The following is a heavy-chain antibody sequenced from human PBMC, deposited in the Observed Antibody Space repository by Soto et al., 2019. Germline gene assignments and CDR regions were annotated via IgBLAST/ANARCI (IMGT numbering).Heavy chain of an antibody. J-gene: IGHJ4*02. CDR2: IITNTGNP. CDR1: GYTCTSYA. CDR3: ARDSRSYIAVAGRSQWGDYFDY. D-gene: IGHD6-19*01. V-gene: IGHV7-4-1*01. Sequence: QVQLVQSGSELKKPGASVKVSCKASGYTCTSYAVNWVRQAPGKGLEWMGWIITNTGNPTYAQGFTGRFVFSLDTSVSTAYLQICSLKAEDTAVYYCARDSRSYIAVAGRSQWGDYFDYWGQGTLVTVSS.